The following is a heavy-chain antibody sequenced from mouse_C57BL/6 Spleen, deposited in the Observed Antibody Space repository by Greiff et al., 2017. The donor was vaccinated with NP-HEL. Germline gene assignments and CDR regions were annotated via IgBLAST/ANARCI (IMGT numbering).Heavy chain of an antibody. CDR1: GFTFSSYA. J-gene: IGHJ1*03. CDR3: ARDEDYYGSTPHWYFDV. D-gene: IGHD1-1*01. Sequence: EVMLVESGGGLVKPGGSLKLSCAASGFTFSSYAMSWVRQTPEKRLEWVATISDGGSYTYYPDNVKGRFTISRDNAKNNLYLQMSHLKSEDTAMYYCARDEDYYGSTPHWYFDVWGTGTTVTVSS. V-gene: IGHV5-4*01. CDR2: ISDGGSYT.